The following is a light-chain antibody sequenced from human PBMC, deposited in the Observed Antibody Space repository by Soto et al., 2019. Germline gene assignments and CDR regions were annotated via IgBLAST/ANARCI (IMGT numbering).Light chain of an antibody. CDR1: QSVSGY. V-gene: IGKV3-20*01. Sequence: EIVLTQSPGTLSLSPGESATLSCRASQSVSGYLAWYQQKPGQSPSLLIYGASNRATGIPTRFSGTGSGTDFTLTISRLEPDVFGVYYFQQYGNSPLFTFGPGTKVDRK. CDR3: QQYGNSPLFT. J-gene: IGKJ3*01. CDR2: GAS.